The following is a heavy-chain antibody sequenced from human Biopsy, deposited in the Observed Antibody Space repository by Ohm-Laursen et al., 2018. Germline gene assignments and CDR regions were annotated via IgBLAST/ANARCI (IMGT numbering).Heavy chain of an antibody. CDR2: IIPIPNVA. CDR1: GDSFTSYA. CDR3: ARGEGSSWFDP. J-gene: IGHJ5*02. V-gene: IGHV1-69*10. D-gene: IGHD1-26*01. Sequence: GASVKVSCKASGDSFTSYAIGWVRQAPGQGLEWMGGIIPIPNVATYAQKFQGRITITADESTSTAYMELNSLTSADTAVYFCARGEGSSWFDPWGHGTLVTVSS.